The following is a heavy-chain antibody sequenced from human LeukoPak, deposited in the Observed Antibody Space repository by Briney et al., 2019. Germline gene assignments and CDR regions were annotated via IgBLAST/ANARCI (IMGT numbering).Heavy chain of an antibody. CDR1: GFTFSSYR. V-gene: IGHV3-48*01. Sequence: GGSLRLSCAASGFTFSSYRMNWVRQAPGKGLEWVSYISSSSSTIYYADSVKGRFTISRDNAKNSLYLQMNSLRAEDTAVYYCARAVDRMTTACQHWGQGTLVTVSS. CDR3: ARAVDRMTTACQH. CDR2: ISSSSSTI. J-gene: IGHJ1*01. D-gene: IGHD4-17*01.